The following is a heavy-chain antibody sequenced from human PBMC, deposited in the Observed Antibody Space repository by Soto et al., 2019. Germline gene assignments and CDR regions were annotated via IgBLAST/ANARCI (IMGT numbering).Heavy chain of an antibody. V-gene: IGHV3-74*01. CDR2: LQTDGSHP. CDR3: ARGGDPDY. D-gene: IGHD2-21*02. CDR1: GFTFDYYW. J-gene: IGHJ4*02. Sequence: EVHLVASGGGLVQPGGSLRLSCVASGFTFDYYWMHWVRQAPGEGLMWVSRLQTDGSHPDYAASMKGRFTISRDNAKNTLYLQMNYLRVEDTAVYYCARGGDPDYWGQGTLVTVSS.